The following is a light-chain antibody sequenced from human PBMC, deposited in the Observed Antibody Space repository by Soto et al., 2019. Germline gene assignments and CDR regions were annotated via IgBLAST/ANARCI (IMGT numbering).Light chain of an antibody. CDR2: GAS. Sequence: EVVMTQSPATLSVSPGERVTLSCRATQSLNNNLAWYQQKPGQAPRLLIFGASTRAPGIPARFTGSGSGRDFTLTISSLQSEDVAVYYCQQYNAWHTFGPGTKLEIK. J-gene: IGKJ2*01. CDR1: QSLNNN. V-gene: IGKV3-15*01. CDR3: QQYNAWHT.